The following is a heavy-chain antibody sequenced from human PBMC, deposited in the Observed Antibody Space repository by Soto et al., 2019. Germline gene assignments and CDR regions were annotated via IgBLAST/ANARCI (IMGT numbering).Heavy chain of an antibody. D-gene: IGHD2-2*03. CDR1: GFTVSSKY. V-gene: IGHV4-30-4*08. J-gene: IGHJ3*02. CDR3: ARGMDDGDI. CDR2: IYYSGST. Sequence: LRLSCAASGFTVSSKYMSWVRQAPGKGLEWIGYIYYSGSTYYNPSLKSRVTISVDTSKNQFSLKLSSVTAADTAVYYCARGMDDGDIWGQGTMVTVSS.